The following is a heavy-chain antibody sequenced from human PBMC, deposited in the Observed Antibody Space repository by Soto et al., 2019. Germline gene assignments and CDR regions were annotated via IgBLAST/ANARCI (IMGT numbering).Heavy chain of an antibody. Sequence: EVQLLESGGGLVQPGGSLRLSCAASGFTFSNSAMTWVRQAPGKGLEWVSAISGSGGSTYYTDSVMGRFTISRDNSKNTLYLKMNSLGAEDTAVYYCASRVTTLTTISDYWGQGALVTVSS. D-gene: IGHD5-12*01. V-gene: IGHV3-23*01. CDR1: GFTFSNSA. CDR2: ISGSGGST. J-gene: IGHJ4*02. CDR3: ASRVTTLTTISDY.